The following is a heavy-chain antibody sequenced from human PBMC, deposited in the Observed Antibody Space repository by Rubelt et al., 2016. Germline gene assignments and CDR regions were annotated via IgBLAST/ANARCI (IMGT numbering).Heavy chain of an antibody. CDR1: TGSFNGYR. Sequence: QAQLQQWGAGLLSPSDTLSLTCAVFTGSFNGYRWSWIRQKSDEGLEWIGEVTHSGDANYNPSLRDRVSISAESSKNQFSLGLTSLTAADTGLYFCACGVGFATNPYYRGPFDSWGLGTQVTVSS. CDR3: ACGVGFATNPYYRGPFDS. J-gene: IGHJ4*02. D-gene: IGHD1-26*01. V-gene: IGHV4-34*02. CDR2: VTHSGDA.